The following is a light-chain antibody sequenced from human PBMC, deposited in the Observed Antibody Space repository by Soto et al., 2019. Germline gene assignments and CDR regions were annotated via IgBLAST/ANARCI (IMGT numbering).Light chain of an antibody. CDR1: QSFSSTF. CDR3: QQYASSVT. Sequence: EILLTQSPGSLSLSPGDRATLSYRASQSFSSTFFAWYQQKPGQAPRLLIYGASSRATGIPDRFSGSGSGTDFTLTISRLEPEDFAVYYCQQYASSVTFGQGTKVEIK. J-gene: IGKJ1*01. V-gene: IGKV3-20*01. CDR2: GAS.